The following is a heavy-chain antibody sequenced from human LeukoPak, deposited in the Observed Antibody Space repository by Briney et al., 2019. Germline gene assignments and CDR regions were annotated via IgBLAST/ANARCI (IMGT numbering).Heavy chain of an antibody. V-gene: IGHV4-59*01. CDR3: ARAGGIAAADYFDY. CDR1: GGSISSYY. CDR2: IYYSGST. Sequence: SETLSLTCTVSGGSISSYYWSWIRQPPGKGLEWIGYIYYSGSTNYNPSLKSRVTISEDTSKNQFSLKLSSVTAADTAVYYCARAGGIAAADYFDYWGQGTLVTVSS. J-gene: IGHJ4*02. D-gene: IGHD6-13*01.